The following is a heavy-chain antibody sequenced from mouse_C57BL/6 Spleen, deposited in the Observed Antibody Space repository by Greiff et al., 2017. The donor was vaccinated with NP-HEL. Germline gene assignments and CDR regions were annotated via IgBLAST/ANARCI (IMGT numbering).Heavy chain of an antibody. Sequence: LKQSGASVTLSCKASGYTFTDYEMPWVKQTPVHGLEWIGAIDPETGGTAYNQKFKGKAILTADKSSSTAYMELRSLTSEDSAVYYCTRELHYAMDYWGQGTSVTVSS. CDR2: IDPETGGT. CDR1: GYTFTDYE. V-gene: IGHV1-15*01. D-gene: IGHD2-1*01. CDR3: TRELHYAMDY. J-gene: IGHJ4*01.